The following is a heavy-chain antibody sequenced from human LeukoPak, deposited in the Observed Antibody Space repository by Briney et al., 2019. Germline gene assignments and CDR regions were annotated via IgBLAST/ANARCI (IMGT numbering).Heavy chain of an antibody. V-gene: IGHV3-66*01. D-gene: IGHD5-18*01. Sequence: PGGSLRLSCAAPGFTVRTNYMSWVRQAPGKGREWVSVLYSGGNTYYADSVKGRFTISRDDSKNTLYLQMSSLRVADTAVYYCARVGSGDIYGYGDYWGQGTLVAVSS. CDR2: LYSGGNT. J-gene: IGHJ4*02. CDR1: GFTVRTNY. CDR3: ARVGSGDIYGYGDY.